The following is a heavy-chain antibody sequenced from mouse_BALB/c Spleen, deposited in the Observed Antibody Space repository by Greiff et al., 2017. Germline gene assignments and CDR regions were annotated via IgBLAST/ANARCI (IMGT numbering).Heavy chain of an antibody. CDR2: ISSGSSTI. Sequence: EVQRVESGGGLVQPGGSRKLSCAASGFTFSSFGMHWVRQAPEKGLEWVAYISSGSSTIYYADTVKGRFTISRDNPKNPRFLQMTSLRSEDTAMYYCARENWARGFAYWGQGTLVTVSA. J-gene: IGHJ3*01. CDR3: ARENWARGFAY. V-gene: IGHV5-17*02. D-gene: IGHD4-1*01. CDR1: GFTFSSFG.